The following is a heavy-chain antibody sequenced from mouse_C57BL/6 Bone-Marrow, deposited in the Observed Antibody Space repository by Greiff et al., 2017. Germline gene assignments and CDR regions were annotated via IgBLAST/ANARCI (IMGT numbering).Heavy chain of an antibody. J-gene: IGHJ4*01. D-gene: IGHD1-1*02. CDR1: GYTFTDYY. CDR3: AREGGGSFYAVDY. Sequence: QVQLQQPGPELVKPGASVKLSCKASGYTFTDYYINWVKQRPGQGLEWIGWIFPCSGCTYYNEKFKGKATLTVDKSSSTAYMLLSSLTSEDSAVYFCAREGGGSFYAVDYWGQGTSVTVSS. V-gene: IGHV1-75*01. CDR2: IFPCSGCT.